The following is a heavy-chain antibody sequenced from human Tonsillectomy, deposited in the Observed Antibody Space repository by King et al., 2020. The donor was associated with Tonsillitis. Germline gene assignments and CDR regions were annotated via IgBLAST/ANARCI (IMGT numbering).Heavy chain of an antibody. V-gene: IGHV1-69*04. D-gene: IGHD6-13*01. CDR3: ASEAAAAGTLDY. CDR2: IIPILVIA. Sequence: QLVQSGAEVKKPGSSVKVSCKASGGTFSSYAISWVRQAPGQGLEWMGRIIPILVIANYAQKFQGRVTITADTSTSKAYMELSSLRSEDTAVYYCASEAAAAGTLDYWGQGTLVTVSS. J-gene: IGHJ4*02. CDR1: GGTFSSYA.